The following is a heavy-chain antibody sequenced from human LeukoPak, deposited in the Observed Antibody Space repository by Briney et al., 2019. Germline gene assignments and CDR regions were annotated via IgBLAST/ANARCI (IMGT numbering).Heavy chain of an antibody. J-gene: IGHJ4*02. CDR3: AKLPVAGLYFDY. V-gene: IGHV3-23*01. Sequence: GGSLRLSCAASGFTFSSYGMSWVRQAPGKGLEWVSAISGSGGRTYYADSVKGRFTISRDSSKNTLYLQMNSLRAEDTAVYYCAKLPVAGLYFDYWGQGTLVTVSS. D-gene: IGHD6-19*01. CDR2: ISGSGGRT. CDR1: GFTFSSYG.